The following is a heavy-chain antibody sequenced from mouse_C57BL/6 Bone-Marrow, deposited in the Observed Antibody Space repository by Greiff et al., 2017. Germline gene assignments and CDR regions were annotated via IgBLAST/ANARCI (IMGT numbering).Heavy chain of an antibody. CDR3: TLGYAMDY. Sequence: VHVKQSGAELVRPGASVKLSCTASGFNIKDDYMHWVKQRPEQGLEWIGWIDPENGDTEYASKFQGKATITADPSSNTAYLQLSSLTSEDTAVYYCTLGYAMDYWGQGTSVTVSS. J-gene: IGHJ4*01. D-gene: IGHD4-1*01. CDR1: GFNIKDDY. CDR2: IDPENGDT. V-gene: IGHV14-4*01.